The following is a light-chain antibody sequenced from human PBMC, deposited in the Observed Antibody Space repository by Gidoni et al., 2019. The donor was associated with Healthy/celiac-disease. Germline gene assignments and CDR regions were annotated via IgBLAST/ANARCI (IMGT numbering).Light chain of an antibody. J-gene: IGLJ2*01. CDR3: YSAADNNVV. CDR1: VLAKKY. Sequence: SYELTQQSSVSVSPGQTARITCSGDVLAKKYARWFQQKPGQAPGLVIYKDSERPPGIPERFSGYSSGTTVTLTISGAQVEDEADYYCYSAADNNVVFGGGTKLTVL. CDR2: KDS. V-gene: IGLV3-27*01.